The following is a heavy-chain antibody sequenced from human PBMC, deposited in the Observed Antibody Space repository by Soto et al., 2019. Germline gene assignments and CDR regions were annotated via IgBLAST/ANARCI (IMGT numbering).Heavy chain of an antibody. CDR1: GGSFSGYY. Sequence: ETLSLTCAVYGGSFSGYYWSWIRQPPGKGLEWIGEINHSGSTNYNPSLKSRVTISVDTSKNQFSLKLSSVTAADTAVYYCARGGNIYDYVWGSYRIRWFDPWGQGTLVTVSS. J-gene: IGHJ5*02. D-gene: IGHD3-16*02. V-gene: IGHV4-34*01. CDR2: INHSGST. CDR3: ARGGNIYDYVWGSYRIRWFDP.